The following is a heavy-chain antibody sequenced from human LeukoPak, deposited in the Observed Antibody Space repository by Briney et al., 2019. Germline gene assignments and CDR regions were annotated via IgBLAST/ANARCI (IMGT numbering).Heavy chain of an antibody. V-gene: IGHV3-7*04. D-gene: IGHD3-10*01. J-gene: IGHJ6*02. CDR1: GFTFSSYW. CDR3: ARAYGSGGYYYYGMDV. Sequence: GGSLRLSFAASGFTFSSYWMSWVRQAPGKGLEWVANIKQDGSEKYYVDSVKGRFTISRDNAKNSLSLEVNSLRAEDTAVYYCARAYGSGGYYYYGMDVWGQGTTVTVSS. CDR2: IKQDGSEK.